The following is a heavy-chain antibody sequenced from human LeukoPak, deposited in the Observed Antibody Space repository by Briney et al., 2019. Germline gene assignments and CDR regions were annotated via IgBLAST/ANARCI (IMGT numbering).Heavy chain of an antibody. CDR2: ISGSGGST. CDR1: GFTFSSYA. J-gene: IGHJ4*02. V-gene: IGHV3-23*01. Sequence: PGGSLRLSCAASGFTFSSYAMSWVRQAPGKGLEWVSAISGSGGSTYYADSVKGRFTISRDNSKNKLYLQMNSLRAEETAVYYCAKVGYGSGRESFDYWGQGTLVTVSS. D-gene: IGHD3-10*01. CDR3: AKVGYGSGRESFDY.